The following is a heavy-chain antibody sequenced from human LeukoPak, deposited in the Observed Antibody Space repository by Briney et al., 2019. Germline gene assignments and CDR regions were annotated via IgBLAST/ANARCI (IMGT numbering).Heavy chain of an antibody. J-gene: IGHJ4*02. V-gene: IGHV1-2*02. Sequence: WASVKVSCKASGYTFTGYYMHWVRQAPGQGLEWMGWINPNSGGTNYAQKFQGRVTVTRDTSISTAYMELSSLRSDDTALYYCARENTVTTEREGFDSWGQGTLVTVSS. CDR3: ARENTVTTEREGFDS. D-gene: IGHD4-17*01. CDR1: GYTFTGYY. CDR2: INPNSGGT.